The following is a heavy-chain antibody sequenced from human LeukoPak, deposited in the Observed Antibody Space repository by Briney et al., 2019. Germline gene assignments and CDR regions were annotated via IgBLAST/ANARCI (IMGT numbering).Heavy chain of an antibody. CDR3: AREIPMDDFWSGYNQYYFDY. D-gene: IGHD3-3*01. V-gene: IGHV4-61*02. J-gene: IGHJ4*02. Sequence: PSETLSLTCTVSGGSISSGSYYWSWIRQPAGKGLEWIGRIYTSGSTNYNPSLKSRVTISVDTSKNQFSLKLSSVTAADTAVYYCAREIPMDDFWSGYNQYYFDYWGQGTLVTVSS. CDR1: GGSISSGSYY. CDR2: IYTSGST.